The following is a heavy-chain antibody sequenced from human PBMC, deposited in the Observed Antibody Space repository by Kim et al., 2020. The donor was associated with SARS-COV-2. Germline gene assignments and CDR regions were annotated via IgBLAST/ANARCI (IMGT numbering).Heavy chain of an antibody. D-gene: IGHD6-13*01. J-gene: IGHJ4*02. V-gene: IGHV3-74*03. CDR3: ARDFHIAAVDY. Sequence: TYADPVKGRFTVFRDNAKNMVYLQIGSLRGEDPALYYCARDFHIAAVDYWGQGTLVSVSS.